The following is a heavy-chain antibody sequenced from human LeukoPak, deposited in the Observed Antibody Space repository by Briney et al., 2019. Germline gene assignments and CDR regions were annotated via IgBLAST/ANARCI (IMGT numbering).Heavy chain of an antibody. V-gene: IGHV1-69*05. CDR3: ARDAGSSGWRQGDS. CDR2: IIPIFGTA. D-gene: IGHD6-19*01. Sequence: ASVKVSCKASGGTFSSYAISWVRQAPGQGLEWMGGIIPIFGTANYAQKFQGRVTMTTDTSTSTAYMEIRSLTFDDTAIYYCARDAGSSGWRQGDSWGQGTLVTVSS. CDR1: GGTFSSYA. J-gene: IGHJ4*02.